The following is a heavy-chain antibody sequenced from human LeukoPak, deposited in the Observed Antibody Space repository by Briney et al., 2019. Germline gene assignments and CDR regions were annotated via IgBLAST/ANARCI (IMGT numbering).Heavy chain of an antibody. J-gene: IGHJ4*02. Sequence: GGSLRLSCAASGFTFSTYSMNWVRQAPGKGLEWVSCISSGSTYIYYADSVKGRFTISRDNAKNSLYLQMKGLRAADTAGYYDARDPVGTTVDYWGQGTLVTVSS. CDR2: ISSGSTYI. CDR1: GFTFSTYS. D-gene: IGHD4-17*01. CDR3: ARDPVGTTVDY. V-gene: IGHV3-21*01.